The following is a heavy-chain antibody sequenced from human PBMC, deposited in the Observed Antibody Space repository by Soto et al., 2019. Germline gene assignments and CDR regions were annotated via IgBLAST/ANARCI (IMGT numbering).Heavy chain of an antibody. CDR1: GFTFSSYG. V-gene: IGHV3-30*18. Sequence: GGSLRLSCAASGFTFSSYGMHWVRQAPGKGLEWVAVISYDGSNKYYADSVKGRFTISRDNSKNTLYLQMNSLRAEDTAVYYCAKEGVERYYYYYMDVWGKGNTVTVS. CDR3: AKEGVERYYYYYMDV. D-gene: IGHD1-1*01. J-gene: IGHJ6*03. CDR2: ISYDGSNK.